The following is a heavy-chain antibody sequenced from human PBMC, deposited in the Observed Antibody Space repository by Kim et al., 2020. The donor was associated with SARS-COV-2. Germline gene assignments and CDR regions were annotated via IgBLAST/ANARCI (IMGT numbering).Heavy chain of an antibody. V-gene: IGHV1-24*01. D-gene: IGHD3-22*01. CDR1: GYTLTELS. CDR2: FDPEDGET. CDR3: ATGVDYYDSRFYYYYGMDV. J-gene: IGHJ6*02. Sequence: ASVKVSCKVSGYTLTELSMHWGRQAPRKKIKWMGGFDPEDGETIYAQKFQGRVTMTEDTSTDTAYMELSSLRSEDTAVYYCATGVDYYDSRFYYYYGMDVWGPGTTVTVSS.